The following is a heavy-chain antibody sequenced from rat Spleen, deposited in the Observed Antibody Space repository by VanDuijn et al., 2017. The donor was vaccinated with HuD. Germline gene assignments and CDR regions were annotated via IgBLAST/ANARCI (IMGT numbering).Heavy chain of an antibody. CDR3: TRDLLLLTTVATRDYVMDA. CDR1: GFTFNNYW. Sequence: EVQLVESGGGLVQPGRSLKLSCVASGFTFNNYWMTWIRQAPGKGLEWVASITNAAGKVHYPDSVKGRFTISRDNAKSTLYLQMNSLRSEDTATYYCTRDLLLLTTVATRDYVMDAWGQGASVTVSS. D-gene: IGHD1-8*01. V-gene: IGHV5-31*01. CDR2: ITNAAGKV. J-gene: IGHJ4*01.